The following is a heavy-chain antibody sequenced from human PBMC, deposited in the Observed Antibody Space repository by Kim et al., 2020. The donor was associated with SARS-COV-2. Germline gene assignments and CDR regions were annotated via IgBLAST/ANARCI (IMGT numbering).Heavy chain of an antibody. CDR2: INHSGST. Sequence: SETLSLTCAVYGGSFSGYYWSWIRQPPGKGLEWIGEINHSGSTNYNPSLKSRVTISVDTSKNQFSLKLSSVTAADTAVYYCARGAGGAVAGTIDYWGQGT. V-gene: IGHV4-34*01. D-gene: IGHD6-19*01. J-gene: IGHJ4*02. CDR1: GGSFSGYY. CDR3: ARGAGGAVAGTIDY.